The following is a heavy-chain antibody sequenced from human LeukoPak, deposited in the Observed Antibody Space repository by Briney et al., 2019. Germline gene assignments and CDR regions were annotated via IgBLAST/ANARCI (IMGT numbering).Heavy chain of an antibody. CDR2: ISSTGTTI. V-gene: IGHV3-48*01. Sequence: GGSLRLSCAASGFTFSSYWMSWVRQAPGKGLEWVSHISSTGTTIYYADSVKGRFTISRDNAKSSLYLQMNSLRAEDTAKYYCXXXXXXLHRYFYYYGLDVWGQGTTVVVSS. J-gene: IGHJ6*02. CDR1: GFTFSSYW. CDR3: XXXXXXLHRYFYYYGLDV.